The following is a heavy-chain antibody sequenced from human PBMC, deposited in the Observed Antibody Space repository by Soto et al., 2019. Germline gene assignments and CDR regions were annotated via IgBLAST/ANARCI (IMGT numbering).Heavy chain of an antibody. J-gene: IGHJ4*02. Sequence: QITLKESGPTLVKPTQTLTLACTFSGFSLSTSGVGVGWIRQPPGKALEWLALIYWDDDKRYSPSLKSRLTIPKDTSKNQVVLTMTNMDPVDTATYYCAQKGAGYGGFKYWGQGTLVTVSS. CDR2: IYWDDDK. CDR1: GFSLSTSGVG. V-gene: IGHV2-5*02. D-gene: IGHD5-12*01. CDR3: AQKGAGYGGFKY.